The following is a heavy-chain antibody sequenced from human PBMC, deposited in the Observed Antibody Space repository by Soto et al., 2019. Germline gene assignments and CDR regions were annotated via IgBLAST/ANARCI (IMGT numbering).Heavy chain of an antibody. Sequence: QITLKESGPTLVKPTQTLTLTCTFSGFSLSTSGVGVGWIRQPPGKALEWLALIYWDDDKRYSPSLKSRLTITTETSKNQEGLTMPNMDPVDTATYYCAHSDYGDGEYYFDYWGQGTLVTVSS. J-gene: IGHJ4*02. CDR1: GFSLSTSGVG. V-gene: IGHV2-5*02. CDR2: IYWDDDK. D-gene: IGHD4-17*01. CDR3: AHSDYGDGEYYFDY.